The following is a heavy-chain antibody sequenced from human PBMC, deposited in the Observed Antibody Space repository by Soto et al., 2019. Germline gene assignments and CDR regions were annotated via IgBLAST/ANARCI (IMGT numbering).Heavy chain of an antibody. CDR3: ARYKSYAIDD. CDR2: IHYSGTT. J-gene: IGHJ4*02. CDR1: GTSISSYY. D-gene: IGHD2-8*01. V-gene: IGHV4-59*01. Sequence: VQLQESGPGLVKPSETLSLTCTVYGTSISSYYWSWIRQPPGKGQEWIEYIHYSGTTNYNPSLASRVTLSVVTSKNQFSLKMTSVTAADRAMYFWARYKSYAIDDWGQGTLVTVSS.